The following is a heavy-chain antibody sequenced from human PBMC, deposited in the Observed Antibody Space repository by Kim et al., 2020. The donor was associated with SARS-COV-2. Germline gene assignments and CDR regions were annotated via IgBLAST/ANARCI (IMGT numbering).Heavy chain of an antibody. Sequence: NYAQKFQGRVTITADESTSTAYMELSSLRSEDTAVYYCARGGGRSLGMDVWGQGTTVTVSS. CDR3: ARGGGRSLGMDV. V-gene: IGHV1-69*01. J-gene: IGHJ6*02. D-gene: IGHD4-17*01.